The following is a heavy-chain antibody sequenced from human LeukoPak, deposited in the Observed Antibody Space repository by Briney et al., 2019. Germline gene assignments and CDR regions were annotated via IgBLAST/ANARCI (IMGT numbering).Heavy chain of an antibody. J-gene: IGHJ4*01. CDR2: ISGSGGSR. CDR1: GFTFSSYA. V-gene: IGHV3-23*01. D-gene: IGHD4-11*01. CDR3: AKYITTVTNCIYY. Sequence: GESLSLSCAASGFTFSSYAMSWVRQAPGKGLEWVSAISGSGGSRYYADSVKGRFTISRDKSKNTLYLQMNRLRAEDTAVYYCAKYITTVTNCIYYWGQGTPVTVSS.